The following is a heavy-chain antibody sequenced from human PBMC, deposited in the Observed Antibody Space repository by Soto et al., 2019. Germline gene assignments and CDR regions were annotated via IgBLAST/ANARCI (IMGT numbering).Heavy chain of an antibody. CDR3: ARSDSSSSPSDFEY. Sequence: SQALSLTCAISGDSVSSNSAAWNWIRQSPSRGLEWLGRTYYRSKWYNDYAVSVKSRITINPDTSKNQFSLQLNSVTPEDTAVYYCARSDSSSSPSDFEYWGQGTLVTAPQ. CDR1: GDSVSSNSAA. V-gene: IGHV6-1*01. CDR2: TYYRSKWYN. J-gene: IGHJ4*02. D-gene: IGHD6-13*01.